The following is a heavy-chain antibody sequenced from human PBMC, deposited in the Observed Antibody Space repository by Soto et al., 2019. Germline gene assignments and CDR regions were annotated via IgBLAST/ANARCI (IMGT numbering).Heavy chain of an antibody. V-gene: IGHV4-59*01. Sequence: SETLSLTCTVSGDSISDYFWSWIRQPPGKGLEWIGYIFYTGSTYYNPSLKSRVTISLDRSKNQFSLKLSSVTAADTAVYYCARVYYDSGGYNSYYFDYWSQGTLVTVSS. CDR1: GDSISDYF. CDR2: IFYTGST. D-gene: IGHD3-22*01. J-gene: IGHJ4*02. CDR3: ARVYYDSGGYNSYYFDY.